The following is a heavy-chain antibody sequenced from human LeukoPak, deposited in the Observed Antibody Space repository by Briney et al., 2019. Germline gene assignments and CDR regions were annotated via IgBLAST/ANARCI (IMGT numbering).Heavy chain of an antibody. J-gene: IGHJ4*02. Sequence: SETLSLTCTVTGCSISSSSYYSRWIRQPPGKGLEWIGNIYYRGSTYYNPSLKSRLTISVDMSKSQFSLRLTSATAADTAMYYCAIHHASGGSYSTASWGQGTLVTVSS. D-gene: IGHD3-10*01. CDR3: AIHHASGGSYSTAS. CDR2: IYYRGST. CDR1: GCSISSSSYY. V-gene: IGHV4-39*01.